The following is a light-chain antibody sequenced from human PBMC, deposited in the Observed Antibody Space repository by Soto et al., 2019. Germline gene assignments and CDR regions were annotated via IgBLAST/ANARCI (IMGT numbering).Light chain of an antibody. CDR1: QSINIY. J-gene: IGKJ1*01. Sequence: DIQMTQSPSSLSASVGDRVTITCRASQSINIYLNWYQQKPGKAPTLLIFGASNLQSGVPSRFSGSGSGADFTLTISSLQPDDFATFYCQQSYNTPGTFGQGTKVEIK. CDR3: QQSYNTPGT. CDR2: GAS. V-gene: IGKV1-39*01.